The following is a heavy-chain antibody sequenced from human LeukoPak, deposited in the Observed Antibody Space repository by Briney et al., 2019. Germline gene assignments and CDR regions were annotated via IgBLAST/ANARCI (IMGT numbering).Heavy chain of an antibody. CDR2: IIPILGIA. Sequence: SVKVSCKASGGTFSSYAISWVRQAPGQGLEWMGRIIPILGIANYAQKFQGRVTITADKSTSTAYMELSSLRSEDTAVYYCARDQVEQWLSAPNWFDPWGQGTLVTVSS. CDR3: ARDQVEQWLSAPNWFDP. J-gene: IGHJ5*02. D-gene: IGHD6-19*01. V-gene: IGHV1-69*04. CDR1: GGTFSSYA.